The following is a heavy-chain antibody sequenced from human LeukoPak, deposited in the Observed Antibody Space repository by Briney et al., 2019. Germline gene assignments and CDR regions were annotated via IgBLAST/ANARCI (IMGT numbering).Heavy chain of an antibody. V-gene: IGHV4-59*11. CDR1: GGSISSHY. CDR2: IYYSGST. Sequence: SETLSLTCTVSGGSISSHYWSWIRQPPGKGLEWIGYIYYSGSTNYNPSLKSRVTISVDTSKNQFSLKLSSVTAADTAVYYCASGYYYYGMDVWGQGTTVTVSS. J-gene: IGHJ6*02. CDR3: ASGYYYYGMDV.